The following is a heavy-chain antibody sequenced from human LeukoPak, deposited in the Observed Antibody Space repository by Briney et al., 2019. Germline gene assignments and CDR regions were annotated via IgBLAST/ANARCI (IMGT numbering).Heavy chain of an antibody. D-gene: IGHD1-1*01. J-gene: IGHJ3*02. Sequence: ASVKVSCKASGYTFTGYYMHWVRQAPGQGLERMGWINPNSGGTNYAQKFQGRVTMTRDTSISTAYMELSRLRSDDTAVYYCASYGTTGTTAAFDIWGQGTMVTVSS. CDR3: ASYGTTGTTAAFDI. CDR1: GYTFTGYY. CDR2: INPNSGGT. V-gene: IGHV1-2*02.